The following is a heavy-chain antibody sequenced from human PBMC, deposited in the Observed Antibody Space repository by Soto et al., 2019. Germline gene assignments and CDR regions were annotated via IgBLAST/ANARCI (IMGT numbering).Heavy chain of an antibody. Sequence: SETLSLTCAVSGGSISSSNWWSWVRQPPGKGLEWIGEIYHSGSTNYNPSLKSRVTISVDRSKNQFSLKLSSVTAADTAVYYCARVWTTVTNWFDPWGQGTLVTVSS. J-gene: IGHJ5*02. CDR3: ARVWTTVTNWFDP. V-gene: IGHV4-4*02. CDR1: GGSISSSNW. CDR2: IYHSGST. D-gene: IGHD4-17*01.